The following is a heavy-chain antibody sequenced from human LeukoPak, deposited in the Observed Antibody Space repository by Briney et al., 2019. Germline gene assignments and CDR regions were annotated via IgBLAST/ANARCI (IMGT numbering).Heavy chain of an antibody. CDR3: ARGGLRFSARFDP. J-gene: IGHJ5*02. Sequence: SETLSLTCTVSGGSISSSTYYWVWLRQPPGKGLEWIGNIYYSGSTYSNPSLKSRVTMSVDTSKNQFSLKLSSVTAADTAVYYCARGGLRFSARFDPWGQGTLVTVSS. CDR2: IYYSGST. V-gene: IGHV4-39*07. CDR1: GGSISSSTYY. D-gene: IGHD3-3*01.